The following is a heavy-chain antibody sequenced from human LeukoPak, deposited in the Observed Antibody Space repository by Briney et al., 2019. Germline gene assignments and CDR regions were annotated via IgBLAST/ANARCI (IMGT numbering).Heavy chain of an antibody. CDR1: GFTFSNYG. D-gene: IGHD3-10*01. CDR2: ISFDGSNK. J-gene: IGHJ4*02. V-gene: IGHV3-30*18. Sequence: GGSLRLSCAASGFTFSNYGIHWVRQAPGKGLEWVAVISFDGSNKYYADSVKGRFTIARDNSKNTLYLQMNSLRPEDTAVYYCAKSTGSGGHFDYWGQGTLVTVSS. CDR3: AKSTGSGGHFDY.